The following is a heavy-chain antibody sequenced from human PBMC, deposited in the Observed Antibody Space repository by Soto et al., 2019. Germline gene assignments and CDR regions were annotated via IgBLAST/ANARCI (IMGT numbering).Heavy chain of an antibody. J-gene: IGHJ6*02. V-gene: IGHV3-23*01. CDR1: GFTFTAYA. D-gene: IGHD1-26*01. CDR3: AKVYSGTYTYYYGMDV. Sequence: PGGSLRLSCAASGFTFTAYAMNWVRQAPGKGLEWVAAISASGGYTYYAESVKGRFTISRDNSKNTLYLQMNILRAEDTAVYYCAKVYSGTYTYYYGMDVWGQGTTVTVSS. CDR2: ISASGGYT.